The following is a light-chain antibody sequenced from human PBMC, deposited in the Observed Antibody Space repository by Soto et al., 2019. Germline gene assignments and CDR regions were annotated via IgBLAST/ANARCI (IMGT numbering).Light chain of an antibody. Sequence: IHMTQSPSTLSXXXGXXXTXXXRASESIRTWLAWYQHKPGKAPKFLIYDASSLESGVPSRFSGSGSGTEFTLTISSLQPDDFAIYYCQQYNNYPRTFGQGTKVDIK. CDR3: QQYNNYPRT. CDR2: DAS. V-gene: IGKV1-5*01. J-gene: IGKJ1*01. CDR1: ESIRTW.